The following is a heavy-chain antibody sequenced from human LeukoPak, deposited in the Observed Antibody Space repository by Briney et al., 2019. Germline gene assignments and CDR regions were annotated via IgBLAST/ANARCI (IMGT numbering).Heavy chain of an antibody. Sequence: KPGESLKISCKASGYSFTSYWIGWARQMPGKGLEWMGIIFPGDSDTRYSPSFQGQVTISADKSISTAYLQWGSLKASDTAMYYCARRYDSSGFYPAASDMWGQGTMVTVSS. CDR3: ARRYDSSGFYPAASDM. CDR2: IFPGDSDT. CDR1: GYSFTSYW. V-gene: IGHV5-51*01. J-gene: IGHJ3*02. D-gene: IGHD3-22*01.